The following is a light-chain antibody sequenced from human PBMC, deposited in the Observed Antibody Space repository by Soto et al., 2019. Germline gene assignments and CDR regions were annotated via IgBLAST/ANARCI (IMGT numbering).Light chain of an antibody. V-gene: IGKV3-20*01. CDR2: GAS. Sequence: EIVLTQSPGTLSLSPGERANISCRASQSVSNNYLAWYQQKAGQAPRLLIYGASNRATGIPDRFSGSGSGTDFTLTISSLQTDDFATYDCQQYNSYSRTFGQGTKVDIK. CDR3: QQYNSYSRT. CDR1: QSVSNNY. J-gene: IGKJ1*01.